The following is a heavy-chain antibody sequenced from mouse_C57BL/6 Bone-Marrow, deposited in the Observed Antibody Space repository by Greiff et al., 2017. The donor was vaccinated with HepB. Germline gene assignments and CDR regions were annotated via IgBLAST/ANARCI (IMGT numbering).Heavy chain of an antibody. D-gene: IGHD2-1*01. V-gene: IGHV1-74*01. Sequence: QVHVKQPGAELVKPGASVKVSCKASGYTFTSYWMHWVKQRPGQGLEWIGRIHPSDSDTNYNQKFKGKATLTVDKSSSTAYMQLSSLTSEDSAVYYCAIFYYGPAWFAYWGQGTLVTVSA. CDR1: GYTFTSYW. J-gene: IGHJ3*01. CDR2: IHPSDSDT. CDR3: AIFYYGPAWFAY.